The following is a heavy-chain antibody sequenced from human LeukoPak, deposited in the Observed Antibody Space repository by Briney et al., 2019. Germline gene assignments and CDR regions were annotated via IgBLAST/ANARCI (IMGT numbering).Heavy chain of an antibody. Sequence: GGSLRLSCAASGFTFSSYAMSWVRQAPGKGLEWVSAISGSGGSTYYADSVKGRFTISRDNSKNTLYLQMNSLRAEDTAVYYCAKEKLLGYCSSTSCYYFDYWGQGTLVTVSS. J-gene: IGHJ4*02. CDR1: GFTFSSYA. D-gene: IGHD2-2*01. V-gene: IGHV3-23*01. CDR3: AKEKLLGYCSSTSCYYFDY. CDR2: ISGSGGST.